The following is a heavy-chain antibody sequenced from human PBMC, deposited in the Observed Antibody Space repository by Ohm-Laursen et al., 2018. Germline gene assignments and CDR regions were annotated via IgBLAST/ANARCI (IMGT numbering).Heavy chain of an antibody. CDR3: ARAEPYCSGGSCYGDDAFDI. D-gene: IGHD2-15*01. CDR2: MNPNSGNT. V-gene: IGHV1-8*01. Sequence: SVKVSCKASGYTFTSYDINWVRQATGQGLEWMGWMNPNSGNTGYAQKFQGRVTMTRNTSISTAYMELSSLRSEDTAVYYCARAEPYCSGGSCYGDDAFDIWGQGAVVTVSS. CDR1: GYTFTSYD. J-gene: IGHJ3*02.